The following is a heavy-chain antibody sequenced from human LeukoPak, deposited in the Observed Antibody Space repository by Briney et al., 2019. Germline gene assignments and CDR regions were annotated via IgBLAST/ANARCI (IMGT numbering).Heavy chain of an antibody. CDR3: ARDERRYYDFWSGYLPRPYYYYGMDV. V-gene: IGHV4-34*01. Sequence: PSETPSLTCAVYGGSFSGYYWSWIRQPPGKGLEWIGEINHSGSTNYNPSLKSRVTISVDTSKNQFSLKLSSVTAADTAVYYCARDERRYYDFWSGYLPRPYYYYGMDVWGQGTTVTVSS. CDR2: INHSGST. J-gene: IGHJ6*02. CDR1: GGSFSGYY. D-gene: IGHD3-3*01.